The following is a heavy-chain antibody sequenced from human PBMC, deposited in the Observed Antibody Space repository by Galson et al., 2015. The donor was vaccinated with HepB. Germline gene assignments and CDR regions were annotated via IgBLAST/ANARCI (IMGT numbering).Heavy chain of an antibody. CDR3: VRSPEYRSPYYFDY. CDR2: INPGGGSA. Sequence: SVKVSCKASGYTFTSYYIHWVRQAPGQGLEWMGIINPGGGSASYAQKFQGRVTMTRDTSTSTVYIEVSSLRSEDTAVYYCVRSPEYRSPYYFDYWGQGTLVTVSS. V-gene: IGHV1-46*01. D-gene: IGHD6-6*01. J-gene: IGHJ4*02. CDR1: GYTFTSYY.